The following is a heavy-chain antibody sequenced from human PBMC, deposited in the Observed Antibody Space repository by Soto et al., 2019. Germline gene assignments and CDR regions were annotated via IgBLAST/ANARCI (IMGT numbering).Heavy chain of an antibody. J-gene: IGHJ4*02. Sequence: PGGSLRLSCVASGFTFNYYWMSWVRQAPGKGLERVANIKQDGGDQYYLDSVKGRFTISRDNARNLPYLQMSSLRAEDTAVYYCARDEGVDYWGQGTLVTVSA. CDR2: IKQDGGDQ. CDR1: GFTFNYYW. CDR3: ARDEGVDY. V-gene: IGHV3-7*03.